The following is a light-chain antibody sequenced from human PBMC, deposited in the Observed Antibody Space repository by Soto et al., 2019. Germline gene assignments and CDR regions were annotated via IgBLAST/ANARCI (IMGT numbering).Light chain of an antibody. CDR3: QSYDSSLSVWV. V-gene: IGLV1-40*01. CDR2: GNS. CDR1: SSNIGAGYD. Sequence: QPVLTQPPSVSGAPGQRVTISCTGSSSNIGAGYDVHWYQQLPGTAPKLLIYGNSNRPSGVPDRFSGSKSDTSASLAITGLQAEDEADYYCQSYDSSLSVWVFGGGTKVTVL. J-gene: IGLJ3*02.